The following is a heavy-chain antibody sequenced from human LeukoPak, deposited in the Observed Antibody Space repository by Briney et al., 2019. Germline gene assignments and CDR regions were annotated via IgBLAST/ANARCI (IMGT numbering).Heavy chain of an antibody. V-gene: IGHV1-18*03. CDR2: ISAYNGNT. Sequence: ASVKVSCKASGYTFTSYGISWVRQAPGQGLEWMGWISAYNGNTNYAQKLQGRVTMTTDTSTSTAYMELRSLRSDDMAVYYCAASSWGHYYYYYMDVWGKGTTVTVSS. D-gene: IGHD6-13*01. CDR1: GYTFTSYG. CDR3: AASSWGHYYYYYMDV. J-gene: IGHJ6*03.